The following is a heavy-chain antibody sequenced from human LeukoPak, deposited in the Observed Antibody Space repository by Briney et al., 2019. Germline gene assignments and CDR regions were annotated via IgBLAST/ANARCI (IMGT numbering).Heavy chain of an antibody. D-gene: IGHD6-19*01. CDR1: GFIFSTYG. Sequence: GGSLRLSCAASGFIFSTYGMHWVRQAPGKGLEWVAFIRYDESDKYYADSVKGRFTISRDNSKNTLYLQMNSLRTGDTAAYYCAKGMWAPGEVAGTTGPVDYWGQGTLVTVSS. CDR2: IRYDESDK. V-gene: IGHV3-30*02. CDR3: AKGMWAPGEVAGTTGPVDY. J-gene: IGHJ4*02.